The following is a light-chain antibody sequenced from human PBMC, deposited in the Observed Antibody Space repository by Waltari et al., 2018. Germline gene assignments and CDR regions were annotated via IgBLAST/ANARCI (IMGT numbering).Light chain of an antibody. CDR2: GAS. V-gene: IGKV3-15*01. CDR1: QSVSSN. J-gene: IGKJ1*01. CDR3: QQYHNWWT. Sequence: EIVMTHSPATLPVSPGEGATLSCRASQSVSSNLAWYQQKPGQAPRLLFYGASTRATGFPARFSGSGSGTEFTLTISSLQSEDFAVYYCQQYHNWWTFGQGTKVEIK.